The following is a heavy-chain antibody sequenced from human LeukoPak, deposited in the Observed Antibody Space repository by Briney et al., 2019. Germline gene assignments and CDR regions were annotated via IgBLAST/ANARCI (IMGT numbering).Heavy chain of an antibody. Sequence: PGGSLRLSCAASGFTFSSYSMNWVRQAPGKGLEWVSSISSSSSYIYYADSVKGRFTISRDNAKSSLYLQMNSLRAEDTAVYYCARDEVYIVVVPAAMTQHYGMDVWGQGTTVTVSS. CDR1: GFTFSSYS. D-gene: IGHD2-2*01. V-gene: IGHV3-21*01. CDR3: ARDEVYIVVVPAAMTQHYGMDV. J-gene: IGHJ6*02. CDR2: ISSSSSYI.